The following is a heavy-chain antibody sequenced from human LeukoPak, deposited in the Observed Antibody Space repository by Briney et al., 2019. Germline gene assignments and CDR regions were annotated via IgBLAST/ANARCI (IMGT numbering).Heavy chain of an antibody. Sequence: GGSLRLSCAASGFTFSSYGMNWVRQAPGKGLEWVSYISSSGSTIYYADSVKGRYTISRDNAKNSLYLQMNGLRAEDTAVYYCARIFGDDYYGMDVWGQGTTVTVSS. CDR3: ARIFGDDYYGMDV. J-gene: IGHJ6*02. CDR1: GFTFSSYG. D-gene: IGHD3-3*01. CDR2: ISSSGSTI. V-gene: IGHV3-48*03.